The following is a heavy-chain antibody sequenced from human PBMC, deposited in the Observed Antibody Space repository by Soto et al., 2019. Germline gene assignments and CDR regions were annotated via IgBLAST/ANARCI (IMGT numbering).Heavy chain of an antibody. J-gene: IGHJ6*02. CDR2: IWYDGSNK. CDR1: GVTFSSYG. D-gene: IGHD2-2*01. Sequence: PGGSLNLSCSASGVTFSSYGMHLVRQAPGKGLEWVAVIWYDGSNKYYADPVKGRFTISRDNSKNTLYLQMNSLRAEDTAVYYCARGDCSSTSCPLPYYYYGMDVWGQGTTVTVSS. CDR3: ARGDCSSTSCPLPYYYYGMDV. V-gene: IGHV3-33*01.